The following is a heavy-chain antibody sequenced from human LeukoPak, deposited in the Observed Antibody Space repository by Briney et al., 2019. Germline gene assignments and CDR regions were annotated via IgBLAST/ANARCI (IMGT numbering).Heavy chain of an antibody. Sequence: ASVKVSCKASGYTFTGYYMHWVRQAPGQGLEWMGWINPNSGGTNYAQKFQGRVTMTRDTSISTAYMELNRLRSDDTAVYYCARASLSRIRGWFDPWGQGTLVTVSS. V-gene: IGHV1-2*02. D-gene: IGHD6-13*01. CDR1: GYTFTGYY. CDR2: INPNSGGT. CDR3: ARASLSRIRGWFDP. J-gene: IGHJ5*02.